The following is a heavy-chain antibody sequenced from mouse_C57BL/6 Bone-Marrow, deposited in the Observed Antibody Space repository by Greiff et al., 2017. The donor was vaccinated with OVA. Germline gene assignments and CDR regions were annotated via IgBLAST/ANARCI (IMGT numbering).Heavy chain of an antibody. J-gene: IGHJ1*03. CDR3: AKTGFITTVVATLDWYFDG. Sequence: VMLVESGPGLVQPSQSLSITCTVSGFSLTSYGVHWVRQPPGKGLEWLGVIWSGGSTDYNAAFISRLSISKDNSKSQVFFKMNSLQADDTAIYYCAKTGFITTVVATLDWYFDGWGTGTTVTVSS. V-gene: IGHV2-4*01. D-gene: IGHD1-1*01. CDR2: IWSGGST. CDR1: GFSLTSYG.